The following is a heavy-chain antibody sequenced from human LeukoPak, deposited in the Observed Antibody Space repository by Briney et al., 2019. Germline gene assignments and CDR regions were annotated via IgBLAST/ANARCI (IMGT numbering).Heavy chain of an antibody. CDR2: IYTSGST. CDR1: GGSINSGSYY. D-gene: IGHD2-15*01. Sequence: SETLSLTCTVSGGSINSGSYYWSWIRQPAGKGLEWIGRIYTSGSTHYNPSLKSRVTISVDTSNNQFSLNLSSVTAADTAVYYCAREGEVVDAAFDIWGQGTMVTVSS. V-gene: IGHV4-61*02. CDR3: AREGEVVDAAFDI. J-gene: IGHJ3*02.